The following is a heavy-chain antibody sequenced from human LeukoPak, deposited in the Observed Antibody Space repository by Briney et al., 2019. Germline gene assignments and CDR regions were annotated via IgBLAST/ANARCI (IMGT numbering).Heavy chain of an antibody. CDR1: GFTFRRYW. CDR3: ARGDFDY. J-gene: IGHJ4*02. V-gene: IGHV3-7*01. Sequence: VPPGGSLRLSCAASGFTFRRYWMNWVRQAPGRGLEWVANVKQDGSEKYYEDSVKGRFTISRDNAKNSLYLQMNSLRAEDTAVYYCARGDFDYWGQGTLVTVSS. CDR2: VKQDGSEK.